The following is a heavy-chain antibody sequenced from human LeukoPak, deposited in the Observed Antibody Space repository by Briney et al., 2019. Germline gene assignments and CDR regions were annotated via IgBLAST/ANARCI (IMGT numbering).Heavy chain of an antibody. D-gene: IGHD3-22*01. CDR3: ASLTTADAFDI. CDR2: IHYSGST. V-gene: IGHV4-39*07. Sequence: SETLSLTCTVSGGSISSSSYYWGWIRQPPGKGLEWIGSIHYSGSTNYNPSLKSRVTISVDTSKNQFSLKLSSVTAADTAVYYCASLTTADAFDIWGQGTMVTVSS. CDR1: GGSISSSSYY. J-gene: IGHJ3*02.